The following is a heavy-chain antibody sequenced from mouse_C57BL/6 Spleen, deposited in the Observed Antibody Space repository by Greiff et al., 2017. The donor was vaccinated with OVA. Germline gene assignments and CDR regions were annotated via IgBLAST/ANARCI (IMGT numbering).Heavy chain of an antibody. CDR1: GYTFTSYW. D-gene: IGHD2-4*01. Sequence: VQLQQPGAELVKPGASVKMSCKASGYTFTSYWITWVKQRPGQGLEWIGDIYPGSGSTNYNEKFKSKATRTVDTSSSTAYMQLSSLTSEDSAVYYCARSLDYDDAMDYWGQGTSVTVSS. CDR3: ARSLDYDDAMDY. CDR2: IYPGSGST. V-gene: IGHV1-55*01. J-gene: IGHJ4*01.